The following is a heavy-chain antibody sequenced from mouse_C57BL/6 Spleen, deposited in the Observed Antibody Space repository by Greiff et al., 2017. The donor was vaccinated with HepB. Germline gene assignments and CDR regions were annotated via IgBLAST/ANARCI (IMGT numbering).Heavy chain of an antibody. Sequence: QVQLQQPGAELVRPGSSVKLSCKASGYTFTSYWMQWVKQRPGQGLEWIGEIDPSDSYTNYNQKFKGKATLTVDTSSSTAYMQLSSLKSEDSAVYYCARGFTTAGDYWGQGTSVTVSS. D-gene: IGHD1-2*01. V-gene: IGHV1-50*01. CDR1: GYTFTSYW. CDR3: ARGFTTAGDY. J-gene: IGHJ4*01. CDR2: IDPSDSYT.